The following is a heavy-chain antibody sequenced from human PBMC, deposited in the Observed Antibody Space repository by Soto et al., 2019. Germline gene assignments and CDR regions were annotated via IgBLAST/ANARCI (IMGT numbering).Heavy chain of an antibody. CDR2: IIPFFETA. CDR1: GGTVSTFG. J-gene: IGHJ4*02. Sequence: SVKVSCKASGGTVSTFGISWVRQAPGQGLEWMGGIIPFFETARYSQKFEDRITITADESTNTVYMDLRSLTSEDTAIYYCAKSAPMDAGDKYYYDFWGQGALVTVSS. D-gene: IGHD4-17*01. V-gene: IGHV1-69*13. CDR3: AKSAPMDAGDKYYYDF.